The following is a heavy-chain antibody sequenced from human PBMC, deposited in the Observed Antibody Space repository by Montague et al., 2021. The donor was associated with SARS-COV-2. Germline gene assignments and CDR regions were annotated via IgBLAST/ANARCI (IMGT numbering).Heavy chain of an antibody. V-gene: IGHV3-48*03. D-gene: IGHD2-21*01. J-gene: IGHJ6*02. CDR3: ARDRDLDDWCGMDV. CDR1: GFIFSSYE. Sequence: SLRLSCAASGFIFSSYEMNWVRQAPGKGLEWISYISSSGGGSTKHYTDSVKGRFTITRNNAQNSLYLQMNSLRVEDTAIYYCARDRDLDDWCGMDVWGQGILVTGSS. CDR2: ISSSGGGSTK.